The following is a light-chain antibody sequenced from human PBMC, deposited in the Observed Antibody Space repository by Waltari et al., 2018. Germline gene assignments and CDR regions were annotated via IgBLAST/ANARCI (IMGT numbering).Light chain of an antibody. CDR2: DVN. CDR1: SSDVGRDDY. CDR3: SSQSSDTVVI. Sequence: QSALTQPASVSGSPGQSITISCTGSSSDVGRDDYVSWYQDHPGQAPKVIIYDVNNRPSGVSDRFSGSKSGNTASLTISGLQAEDEANYYCSSQSSDTVVIFGGGTKLTVL. J-gene: IGLJ2*01. V-gene: IGLV2-14*03.